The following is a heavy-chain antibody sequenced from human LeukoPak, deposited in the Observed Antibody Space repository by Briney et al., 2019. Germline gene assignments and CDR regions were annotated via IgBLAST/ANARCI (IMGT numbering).Heavy chain of an antibody. D-gene: IGHD2-2*01. V-gene: IGHV3-21*01. Sequence: GGSLRLSCAASGFTFSSYGMHWVRQAPGKGLEWVSSISTSSSYIYYADSVKGRFTISRDNAKNSLYLQMNSLRADDTAVYYCARDISACSTSCYGVDYWGQGTLVTVSS. CDR1: GFTFSSYG. J-gene: IGHJ4*02. CDR3: ARDISACSTSCYGVDY. CDR2: ISTSSSYI.